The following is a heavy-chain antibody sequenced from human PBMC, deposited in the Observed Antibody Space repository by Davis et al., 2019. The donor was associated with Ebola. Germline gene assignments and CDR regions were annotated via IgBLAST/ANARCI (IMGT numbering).Heavy chain of an antibody. Sequence: PSETLSLTCTVSGGSISSYYWSWIRQPPGKGLEWIGYIYYSGSTNYNPSLKSRVTISVDTSKNQFSLKLSSVTAADTAVYYCARGGDYTGEFDYWGQGTLVTVSS. D-gene: IGHD4-17*01. J-gene: IGHJ4*02. V-gene: IGHV4-59*01. CDR2: IYYSGST. CDR1: GGSISSYY. CDR3: ARGGDYTGEFDY.